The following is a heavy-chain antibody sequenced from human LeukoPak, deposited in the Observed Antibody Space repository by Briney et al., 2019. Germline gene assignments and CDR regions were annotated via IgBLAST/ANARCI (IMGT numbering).Heavy chain of an antibody. J-gene: IGHJ6*02. D-gene: IGHD4-17*01. CDR2: ISSSSSYI. CDR3: ARGGYGDQAYYYYGMDV. Sequence: GGSLRLSCAASGFTFSSYSMNWVRQAPGKGLEWVSSISSSSSYIYYADSVKGRFTISRDNAKNSLYLQMNSLRAEDTAVYYCARGGYGDQAYYYYGMDVGGQGTTVTVSS. V-gene: IGHV3-21*01. CDR1: GFTFSSYS.